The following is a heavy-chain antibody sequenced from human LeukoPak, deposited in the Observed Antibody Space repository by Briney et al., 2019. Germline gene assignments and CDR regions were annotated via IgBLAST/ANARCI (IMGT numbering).Heavy chain of an antibody. Sequence: GRSLRLSCAASGFTFSSYGMHWVRQAPGKGLEWVAVISYDGSNKYYADSVKGRFTISRDNSKNTLYLQMNSLRAEDTAVYYCAKEAVAGPQIYYFDYWGQGTLVTVSS. CDR3: AKEAVAGPQIYYFDY. V-gene: IGHV3-30*18. D-gene: IGHD6-19*01. CDR1: GFTFSSYG. J-gene: IGHJ4*02. CDR2: ISYDGSNK.